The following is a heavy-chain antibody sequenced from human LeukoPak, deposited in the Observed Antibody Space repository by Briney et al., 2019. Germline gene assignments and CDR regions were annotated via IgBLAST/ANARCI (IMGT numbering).Heavy chain of an antibody. Sequence: PSETLSLTCTVSGGSISSSNYYWGWIRQPPGKGLEWIGRIYTSGSTNYNPSLKSRITISVDTSKNQFSLKLSSVTAADTAVYYCARSYYDILTGPDYWGQGTLVTVSS. V-gene: IGHV4-61*05. D-gene: IGHD3-9*01. CDR2: IYTSGST. CDR3: ARSYYDILTGPDY. J-gene: IGHJ4*02. CDR1: GGSISSSNYY.